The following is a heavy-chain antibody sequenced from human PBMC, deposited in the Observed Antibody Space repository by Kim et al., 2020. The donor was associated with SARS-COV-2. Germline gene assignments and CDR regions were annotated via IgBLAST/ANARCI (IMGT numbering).Heavy chain of an antibody. V-gene: IGHV3-7*01. D-gene: IGHD7-27*01. CDR3: WGGGVDH. J-gene: IGHJ4*02. CDR1: GFTFSDYY. Sequence: PGGSLRLSCVVSGFTFSDYYMSWVRQAPGKGLEWVANIKQDGTEQYYLDSVRGRFTISRDNAKNSLYLQMNSLRVDDTAVYYCWGGGVDHWGQGTPVTV. CDR2: IKQDGTEQ.